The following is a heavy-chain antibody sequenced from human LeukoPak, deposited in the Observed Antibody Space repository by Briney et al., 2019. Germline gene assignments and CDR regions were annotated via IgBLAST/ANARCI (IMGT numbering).Heavy chain of an antibody. CDR1: GGSISSGSYY. V-gene: IGHV4-39*07. Sequence: SETLSLTCTVSGGSISSGSYYWSWIRQPAGKGLEWIGRIYYSGSTYYNPSLKSRVTISVDTSKNQFSLKLSSVTAADMAVYYCARDQYAYSGYDFVGFDYWGQGTLVTVSS. CDR2: IYYSGST. CDR3: ARDQYAYSGYDFVGFDY. D-gene: IGHD5-12*01. J-gene: IGHJ4*02.